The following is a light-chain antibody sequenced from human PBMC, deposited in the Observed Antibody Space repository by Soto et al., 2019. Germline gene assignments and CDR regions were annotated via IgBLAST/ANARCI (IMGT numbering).Light chain of an antibody. J-gene: IGKJ1*01. V-gene: IGKV3-20*01. CDR3: RQSATSPRT. CDR1: QTVGNNY. CDR2: GAS. Sequence: EIVLTQSPGTLSLSPGERATLSCRASQTVGNNYLDWYQQKPGQAPRLLIYGASSRATVIPDRFSGSGSGTDFTLTISRLELEDFAVYYCRQSATSPRTFGQGTKV.